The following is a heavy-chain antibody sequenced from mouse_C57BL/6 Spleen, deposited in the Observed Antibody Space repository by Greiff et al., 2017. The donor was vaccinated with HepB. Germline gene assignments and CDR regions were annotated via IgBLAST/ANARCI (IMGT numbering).Heavy chain of an antibody. CDR1: GYTFTSYW. V-gene: IGHV1-61*01. J-gene: IGHJ4*01. D-gene: IGHD2-3*01. CDR2: IYPSDSET. CDR3: AREEGAYDGYYYAMDY. Sequence: LQQPGAELVRPGSSVKLSCKASGYTFTSYWMDWVKQRPGQGLEWIGNIYPSDSETHYNQKFKDKATLTVDKSSSTAYMQLSSLTSEDSAVYYCAREEGAYDGYYYAMDYWGQGTSVTVSS.